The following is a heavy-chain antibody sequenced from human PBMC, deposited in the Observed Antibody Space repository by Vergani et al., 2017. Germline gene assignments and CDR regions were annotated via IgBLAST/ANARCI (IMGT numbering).Heavy chain of an antibody. CDR2: VSTGTKSQ. D-gene: IGHD2-2*01. Sequence: QLVESGGGWVQPGGSLRLSCVVSGFDFSSYIMNWVRQAPGKGLEWVLFVSTGTKSQSYAESVKGLFTISRDSAKNSLYLQMDSLRAEDTAVYYCAGEYSSTYCRAFDFRGQGTKVTVSS. J-gene: IGHJ3*01. CDR1: GFDFSSYI. V-gene: IGHV3-48*01. CDR3: AGEYSSTYCRAFDF.